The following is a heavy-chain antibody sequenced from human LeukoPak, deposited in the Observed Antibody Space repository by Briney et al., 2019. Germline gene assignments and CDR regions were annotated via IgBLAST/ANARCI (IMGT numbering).Heavy chain of an antibody. CDR2: IKQDGSEK. CDR1: GFTFSSYW. CDR3: ARGNGAGSSGYLDY. V-gene: IGHV3-7*01. Sequence: GGSLRLSCAASGFTFSSYWMSWVRQAPGKGLEWVANIKQDGSEKYYVDSVKGRFTISRDNAKNSLYLQMNSLRAEDTAVYYCARGNGAGSSGYLDYWGQGTLVTVSS. D-gene: IGHD3-22*01. J-gene: IGHJ4*02.